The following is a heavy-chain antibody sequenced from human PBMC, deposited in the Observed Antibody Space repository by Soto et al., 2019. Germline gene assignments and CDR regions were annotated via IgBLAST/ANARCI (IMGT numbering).Heavy chain of an antibody. CDR1: GITVSDNY. Sequence: RGSLRLSCAASGITVSDNYMTWVRQAAGKGLEWVSHLYSGGATYYADSVKGRFTISRDNSKNTLYLHMNSLRPEDTAVYFCEREAERGHFDHWGQGNMVTVSS. D-gene: IGHD3-10*01. CDR2: LYSGGAT. CDR3: EREAERGHFDH. V-gene: IGHV3-53*01. J-gene: IGHJ4*02.